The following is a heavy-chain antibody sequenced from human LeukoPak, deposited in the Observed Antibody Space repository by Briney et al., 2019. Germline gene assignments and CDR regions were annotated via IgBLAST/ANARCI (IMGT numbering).Heavy chain of an antibody. D-gene: IGHD3-10*01. J-gene: IGHJ6*02. CDR3: AKSGGLSGSGRLAMDV. Sequence: GGSLRLSCAASGFTFSTYAMSWVRLAPGKGLEWVSGISGSGGSTYYADSVKGRFTSFRDNSNNTLYVQMNSLRVEDTAVYYCAKSGGLSGSGRLAMDVWGQGTTVTVSS. CDR2: ISGSGGST. CDR1: GFTFSTYA. V-gene: IGHV3-23*01.